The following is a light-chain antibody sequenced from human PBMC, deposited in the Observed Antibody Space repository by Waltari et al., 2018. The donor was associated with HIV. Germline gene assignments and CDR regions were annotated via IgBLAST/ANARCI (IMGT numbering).Light chain of an antibody. Sequence: SYELTQPPSVSVSPGQAARITCSGDVLPNKYAYWYQQKSGQAPVLVIYEDSERTSGIPERFSGSSSGTMATLTISGAQVEDEADYYCYSTDSSGYPLFGGGTKLTVL. J-gene: IGLJ2*01. V-gene: IGLV3-10*01. CDR3: YSTDSSGYPL. CDR1: VLPNKY. CDR2: EDS.